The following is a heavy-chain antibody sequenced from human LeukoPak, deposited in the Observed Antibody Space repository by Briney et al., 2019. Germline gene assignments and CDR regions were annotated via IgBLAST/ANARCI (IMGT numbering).Heavy chain of an antibody. CDR2: IYYSGST. CDR1: GGSISSSSYY. Sequence: SETLSLTCTVSGGSISSSSYYWGWIRQPPGKGLEWIGSIYYSGSTYYNPSLKSRVTISVDTSKNQFSLKLSSVTAADTAVYYCARHAPPEWYLVVVPAASYYYYMDVWGKGTTVTVSS. CDR3: ARHAPPEWYLVVVPAASYYYYMDV. D-gene: IGHD2-2*01. J-gene: IGHJ6*03. V-gene: IGHV4-39*01.